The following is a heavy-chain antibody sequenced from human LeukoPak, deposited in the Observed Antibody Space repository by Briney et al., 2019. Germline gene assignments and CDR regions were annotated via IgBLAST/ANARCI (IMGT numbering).Heavy chain of an antibody. CDR1: GFTFSSYG. D-gene: IGHD3-9*01. CDR3: AKASYYDILTGSDYYMDV. CDR2: ISGSGGST. Sequence: PGGSLRLSCAASGFTFSSYGMSWVRQAPGKGLEWVSAISGSGGSTYYADSVKGRFTISRDNSKNTLYLQMNSPRAEDTAVYYCAKASYYDILTGSDYYMDVWGKGTTVTIS. V-gene: IGHV3-23*01. J-gene: IGHJ6*03.